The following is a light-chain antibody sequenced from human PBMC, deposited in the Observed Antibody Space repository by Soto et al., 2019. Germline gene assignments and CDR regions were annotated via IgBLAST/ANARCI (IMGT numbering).Light chain of an antibody. Sequence: QSVLTQPPSASGSPGQSVTISCTGTISDVGGYNYVAWYQQHAGKAPKLMIYEVNKRPSGVPDRFSGSKSGSTASLTVSGLQAEDEADYYCSSYAGSSTYVFGTGTKLTVL. CDR3: SSYAGSSTYV. J-gene: IGLJ1*01. V-gene: IGLV2-8*01. CDR1: ISDVGGYNY. CDR2: EVN.